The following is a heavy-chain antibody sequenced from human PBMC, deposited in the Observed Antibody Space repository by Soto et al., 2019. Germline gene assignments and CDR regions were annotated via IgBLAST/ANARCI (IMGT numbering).Heavy chain of an antibody. CDR1: VFNFGNHW. CDR3: ARESGDWPLNWFDP. Sequence: PGGSLRLSYAASVFNFGNHWMDWVRQRPAEGLVWVSRITSDGKSKAYAESVKGRFAISRDNAKNTLYLQMNGLTAEDTAVYYCARESGDWPLNWFDPWGQGTLVTVSS. CDR2: ITSDGKSK. D-gene: IGHD2-21*02. J-gene: IGHJ5*02. V-gene: IGHV3-74*01.